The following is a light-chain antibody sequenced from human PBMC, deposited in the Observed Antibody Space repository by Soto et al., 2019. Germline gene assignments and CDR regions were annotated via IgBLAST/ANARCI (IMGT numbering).Light chain of an antibody. J-gene: IGKJ3*01. CDR3: QQRSNWPLT. CDR2: DAS. V-gene: IGKV3-11*01. CDR1: QSVSSY. Sequence: EIVLTQSPATLSLSPGERATLSCRASQSVSSYLAWYQQNPGQAPRLLIYDASNRATGIPARFSGSGSGTDFTLTISSLEPEDFEFYYCQQRSNWPLTFGPGTKVDIK.